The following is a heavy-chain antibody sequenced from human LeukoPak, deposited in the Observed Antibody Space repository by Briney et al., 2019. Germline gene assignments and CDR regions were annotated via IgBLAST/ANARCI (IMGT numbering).Heavy chain of an antibody. CDR1: GFTFSNYA. CDR2: INANGGTS. Sequence: GVSLRLSCAASGFTFSNYAMTWVRQAPGKGLECVSGINANGGTSYYADSVRGRFTVSRDNSKNTLSLQMNSLRAEDSAIYYCAKTNGYFDYWGQGTLVTVSS. CDR3: AKTNGYFDY. V-gene: IGHV3-23*01. J-gene: IGHJ4*02.